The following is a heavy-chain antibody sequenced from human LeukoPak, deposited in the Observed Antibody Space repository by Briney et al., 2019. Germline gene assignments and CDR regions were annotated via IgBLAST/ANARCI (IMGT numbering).Heavy chain of an antibody. D-gene: IGHD1-26*01. CDR3: ARVGELDY. CDR2: IISSSSTI. J-gene: IGHJ4*02. CDR1: GFTFSSYS. V-gene: IGHV3-48*02. Sequence: AGGSLRLSCAASGFTFSSYSMNWVRQAPGKGLEWVSYIISSSSTIYYADSVKGRFTISRDNAQNSVYLQMNSLRDEDTAVYYCARVGELDYWGQGTLVTVSS.